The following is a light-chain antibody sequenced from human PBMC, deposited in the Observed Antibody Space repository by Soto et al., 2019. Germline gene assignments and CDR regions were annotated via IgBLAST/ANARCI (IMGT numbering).Light chain of an antibody. CDR1: QSLVSSNGNTF. CDR3: MQATHWPWT. J-gene: IGKJ1*01. V-gene: IGKV2-30*01. CDR2: RVS. Sequence: DVVMTQSPLSLPVTLGQPASISCRSSQSLVSSNGNTFLIWFQQRPGQSPRRLIYRVSNRDSAVPDRITGSGSGTDFTLEISRVEAEDVGVYYCMQATHWPWTFGQGTKVEIK.